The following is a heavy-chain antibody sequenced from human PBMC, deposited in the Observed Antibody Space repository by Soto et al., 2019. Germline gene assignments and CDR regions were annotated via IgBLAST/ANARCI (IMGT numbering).Heavy chain of an antibody. D-gene: IGHD6-19*01. CDR3: AGHSSAWYLVY. V-gene: IGHV3-64D*08. Sequence: CSAAGFTFSTSAMHWVRQAPGKGLEYVSAINSNGGSTYYADSVKGRFTISRDNSKNTLYLQMDSLRPEDTAVYYCAGHSSAWYLVYWGQGTLVTVSS. CDR2: INSNGGST. CDR1: GFTFSTSA. J-gene: IGHJ4*02.